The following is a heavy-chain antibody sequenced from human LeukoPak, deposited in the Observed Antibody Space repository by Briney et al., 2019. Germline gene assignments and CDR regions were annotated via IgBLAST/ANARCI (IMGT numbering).Heavy chain of an antibody. J-gene: IGHJ4*02. CDR3: ARLGTGTNCFDY. Sequence: SETLSLTCTVSGGSISSSSYYWGWIRQPPGKGLGWIGSIYYSGSTYYNPSLKSRVTISVDTSKNQFSLKLSSATAADTAVYYCARLGTGTNCFDYWGQGTLVTVSS. CDR2: IYYSGST. CDR1: GGSISSSSYY. D-gene: IGHD1/OR15-1a*01. V-gene: IGHV4-39*01.